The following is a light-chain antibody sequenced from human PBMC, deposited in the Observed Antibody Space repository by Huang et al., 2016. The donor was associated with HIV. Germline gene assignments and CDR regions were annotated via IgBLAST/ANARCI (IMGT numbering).Light chain of an antibody. CDR1: PDISTY. J-gene: IGKJ5*01. CDR2: DTS. CDR3: QQHGDFPIT. V-gene: IGKV1-33*01. Sequence: DIQMTQSPSSLSASVKDRVTITCQASPDISTYLNWYQQKPRKAPKLLIYDTSNLETGVPSRFSGSGSGTHFTLTINGLQPEDFATYYCQQHGDFPITFGQGTRLDIK.